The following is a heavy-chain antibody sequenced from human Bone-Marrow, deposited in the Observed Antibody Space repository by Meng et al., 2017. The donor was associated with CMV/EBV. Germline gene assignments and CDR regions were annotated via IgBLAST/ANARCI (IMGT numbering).Heavy chain of an antibody. CDR1: GFSFSCHS. CDR2: ISSRSYYI. D-gene: IGHD2-2*03. CDR3: ARDTHGYCSSTSCSDAFDI. J-gene: IGHJ3*02. V-gene: IGHV3-21*01. Sequence: GESLKISCAASGFSFSCHSMNWVRQAPGKGLEWVSSISSRSYYIYYADSVKGRFTISRDNAKKSLFSQVNSLRVEDTAVYYCARDTHGYCSSTSCSDAFDIWGQGTVVTVSS.